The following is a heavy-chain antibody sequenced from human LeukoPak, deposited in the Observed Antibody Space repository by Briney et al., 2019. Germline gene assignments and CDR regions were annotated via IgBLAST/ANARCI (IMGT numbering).Heavy chain of an antibody. J-gene: IGHJ6*03. CDR2: IYYSGST. D-gene: IGHD2-15*01. CDR1: GGSISSYY. V-gene: IGHV4-59*01. CDR3: ARSVEGYCRGGSCYYYSYYMDV. Sequence: SETLSLTCTVSGGSISSYYWSWIRQPPGKGLEWIGYIYYSGSTNYNPSLKSRVTISVDTSKNQFSLKLSSVTAADTAVYYCARSVEGYCRGGSCYYYSYYMDVWGKGTTVTVSS.